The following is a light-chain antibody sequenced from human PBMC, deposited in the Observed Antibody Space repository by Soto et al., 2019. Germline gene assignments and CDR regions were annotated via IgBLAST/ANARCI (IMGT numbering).Light chain of an antibody. Sequence: EIVLTQSPATLSLSPGERATLSCRASQSVSSQLAWYQQKPGQAPRLLIYDASNRATGIPARFSGSGSATDFTLTISSLEPQDFEVYYCQQRCDWPLTFGGGTKVDI. CDR3: QQRCDWPLT. CDR1: QSVSSQ. J-gene: IGKJ4*01. V-gene: IGKV3-11*01. CDR2: DAS.